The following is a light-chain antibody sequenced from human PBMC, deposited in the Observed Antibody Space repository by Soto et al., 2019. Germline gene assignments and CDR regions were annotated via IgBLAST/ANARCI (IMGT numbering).Light chain of an antibody. CDR3: QKYNSAPPA. Sequence: IQMTQSPPSLSASIGDRVTITCRASQGISNYLAWYQQKPGKVPKLLIYAVSTPQSGVPSRFSGRGSGTDCTLPITSLQPEDVATYYCQKYNSAPPAFGQGTKVEIK. CDR1: QGISNY. J-gene: IGKJ1*01. CDR2: AVS. V-gene: IGKV1-27*01.